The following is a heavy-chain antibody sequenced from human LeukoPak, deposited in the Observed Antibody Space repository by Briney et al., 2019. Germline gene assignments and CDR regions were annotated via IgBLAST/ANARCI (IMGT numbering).Heavy chain of an antibody. CDR3: ARGLHYYVAMDV. V-gene: IGHV3-23*05. J-gene: IGHJ6*02. CDR1: GFTFGAYA. D-gene: IGHD3-10*02. CDR2: IGSDNKP. Sequence: GGSLRLSCEASGFTFGAYAMTWVRQAPGRGLEWVSSIGSDNKPHYSESVKGRFAISRDNSKSMLFLQLNSLRAEDTALYYCARGLHYYVAMDVWGQGTTVTVSS.